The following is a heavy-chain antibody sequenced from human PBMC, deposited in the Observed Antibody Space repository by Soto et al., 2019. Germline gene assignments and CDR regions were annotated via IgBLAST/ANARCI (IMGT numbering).Heavy chain of an antibody. D-gene: IGHD5-18*01. CDR3: ARASGTALVQYYFDY. V-gene: IGHV1-69*13. CDR1: GGTFSSYA. Sequence: ASVKVSCKASGGTFSSYAISWVRQAPGQGLEWMGGIIPIFGTANYAQKFQGRVTITADESTSTAYMELSSLRSEDTAVYYCARASGTALVQYYFDYWGQGTLVTVSS. CDR2: IIPIFGTA. J-gene: IGHJ4*02.